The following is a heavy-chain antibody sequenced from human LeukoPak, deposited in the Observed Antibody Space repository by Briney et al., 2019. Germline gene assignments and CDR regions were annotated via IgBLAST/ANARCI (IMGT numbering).Heavy chain of an antibody. V-gene: IGHV4-39*01. Sequence: PSETLSLTCTVSGCSISSSSYYWGWIRQPPGKGLEWIGSIYYSGSTYYNPSLKSRITISVDTSKNQFSLKLSSVTAAGTAVYYCARLLLQSESSMVAPVGAFDIWGQGKMVTVSS. D-gene: IGHD2-15*01. J-gene: IGHJ3*02. CDR2: IYYSGST. CDR1: GCSISSSSYY. CDR3: ARLLLQSESSMVAPVGAFDI.